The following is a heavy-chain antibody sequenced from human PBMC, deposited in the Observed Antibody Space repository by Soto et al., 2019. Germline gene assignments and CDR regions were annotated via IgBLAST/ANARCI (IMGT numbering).Heavy chain of an antibody. V-gene: IGHV1-18*04. J-gene: IGHJ4*02. D-gene: IGHD3-10*01. Sequence: QVQLVQSGAEVKKPGASVKVSCKASGYTFTSYGITWVRQAPGQGLEWMGWISAYNGNTNYAQKLQGRVTMTTDTSTSTAYMELRSLRADDTAVYYCARGPSYYGSGSYCDYWGQGTLVTVSS. CDR3: ARGPSYYGSGSYCDY. CDR2: ISAYNGNT. CDR1: GYTFTSYG.